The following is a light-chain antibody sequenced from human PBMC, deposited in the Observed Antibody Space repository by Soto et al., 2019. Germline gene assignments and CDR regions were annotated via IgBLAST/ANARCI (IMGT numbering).Light chain of an antibody. V-gene: IGKV3-20*01. CDR3: QQYGSSPFT. CDR1: QSVSSSY. J-gene: IGKJ3*01. CDR2: GAS. Sequence: EIVLTQSPGPLSLSPGERATLSCRASQSVSSSYLVWYQQKPGQAPRLLIYGASSRATGIPDRFSGSGSGTDFTLTISRLEPEDFAVYYWQQYGSSPFTFGPGTKVDIK.